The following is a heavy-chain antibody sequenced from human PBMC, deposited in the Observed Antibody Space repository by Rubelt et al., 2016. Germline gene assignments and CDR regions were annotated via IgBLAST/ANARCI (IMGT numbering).Heavy chain of an antibody. Sequence: EVQLVESGGGLVQPGGSLRLSCSASGFTFSTYSMNWVRQAPGKGLEWLSYRGNDDIQYADSVKGRFTISRDNAKDSLFLQMNSLRAEDTAVYYCAAQASKYYFEYWGQGTLVTVSS. J-gene: IGHJ4*02. CDR3: AAQASKYYFEY. CDR2: RGNDDI. CDR1: GFTFSTYS. V-gene: IGHV3-48*01.